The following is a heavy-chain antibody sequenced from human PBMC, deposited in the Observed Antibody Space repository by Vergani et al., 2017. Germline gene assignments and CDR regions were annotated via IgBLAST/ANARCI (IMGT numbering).Heavy chain of an antibody. J-gene: IGHJ4*02. CDR3: ATSRGGKYSSGWYYFDY. D-gene: IGHD6-19*01. V-gene: IGHV3-48*04. Sequence: EVQLVESGGGLVQPGGSLRLSCAASGFTFSSYSMNWVRQAPGKGLEWVSYISSSSSTIYYADSVKGRFTISRDNAKNSLYLQMNSLRAEDTAVYYCATSRGGKYSSGWYYFDYWGQGTLVTVSS. CDR2: ISSSSSTI. CDR1: GFTFSSYS.